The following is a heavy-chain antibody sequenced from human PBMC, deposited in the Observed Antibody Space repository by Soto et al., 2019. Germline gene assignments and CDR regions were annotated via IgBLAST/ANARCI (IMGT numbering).Heavy chain of an antibody. J-gene: IGHJ4*02. V-gene: IGHV3-33*01. CDR3: ARDLGYSSSLDY. CDR1: GFTFSSYG. Sequence: GGSLRLSCAASGFTFSSYGMHWVRQAPGKGLEWVAVIWYDGSNKYYADSVKGRFTISRDNSKNTLYLQMNSLRAEDTAVYYCARDLGYSSSLDYWGQGTLVTVSS. D-gene: IGHD6-6*01. CDR2: IWYDGSNK.